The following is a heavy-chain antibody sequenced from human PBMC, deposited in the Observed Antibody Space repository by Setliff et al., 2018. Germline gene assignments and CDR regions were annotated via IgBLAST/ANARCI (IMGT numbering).Heavy chain of an antibody. Sequence: ASVKVSCKASGGTFSSYAISWVRQAPGQGLEWMGWSNTNTGNPTYAQGFTGRFVFSLDTSVSKAYLQISSLKAEDTAVYYCARGPLHYDFWSGYYTVSWFDPWGQGTLVTVSS. CDR3: ARGPLHYDFWSGYYTVSWFDP. CDR1: GGTFSSYA. D-gene: IGHD3-3*01. V-gene: IGHV7-4-1*02. J-gene: IGHJ5*02. CDR2: SNTNTGNP.